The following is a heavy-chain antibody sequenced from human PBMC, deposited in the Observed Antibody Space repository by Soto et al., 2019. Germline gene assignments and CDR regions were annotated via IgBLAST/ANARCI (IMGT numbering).Heavy chain of an antibody. D-gene: IGHD2-2*01. V-gene: IGHV4-39*01. CDR3: ARLLFFYYPGAIFYTPGQAAA. CDR1: GGSTGSRTYY. J-gene: IGHJ4*02. CDR2: FFSDGTT. Sequence: SETLSLTCDVSGGSTGSRTYYWGWIRQPPGKGLEWVGNFFSDGTTDYNPSLKSRLTISVDRSKNQLSLRLTSVTAADTAIYYCARLLFFYYPGAIFYTPGQAAAGGKGALVPVSS.